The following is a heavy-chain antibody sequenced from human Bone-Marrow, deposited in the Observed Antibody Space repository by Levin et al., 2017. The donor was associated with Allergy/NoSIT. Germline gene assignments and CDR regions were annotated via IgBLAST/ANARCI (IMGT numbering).Heavy chain of an antibody. J-gene: IGHJ6*02. CDR3: VTAVVGANYYGMDV. Sequence: GESLKISCAASGFTFSGNYMSWIRQAPGKGLEWVSYISRSGDPIYYAESVKGRFTISRDNADNSLFLQMNNLRADDTAVYYCVTAVVGANYYGMDVWGQGTTVTVSS. CDR1: GFTFSGNY. CDR2: ISRSGDPI. D-gene: IGHD5-18*01. V-gene: IGHV3-11*01.